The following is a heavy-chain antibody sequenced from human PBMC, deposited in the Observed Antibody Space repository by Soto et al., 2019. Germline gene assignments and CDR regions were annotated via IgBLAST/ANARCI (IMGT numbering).Heavy chain of an antibody. CDR2: IKQDGSEK. V-gene: IGHV3-7*01. Sequence: GGFLRLSCAASGFTFSSYWMSWVRQAPGKGLEWVANIKQDGSEKYYVDSVKGRFTISRDNAKNSLYLQMNSLRAEDTAVYYCARDRNPYYDFWSGYPDGYFDYWGQGTLVTVSS. D-gene: IGHD3-3*01. J-gene: IGHJ4*02. CDR3: ARDRNPYYDFWSGYPDGYFDY. CDR1: GFTFSSYW.